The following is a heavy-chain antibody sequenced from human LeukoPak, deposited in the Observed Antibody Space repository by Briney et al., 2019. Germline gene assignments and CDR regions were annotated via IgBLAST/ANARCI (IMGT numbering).Heavy chain of an antibody. CDR1: GGSFSGYY. D-gene: IGHD5-18*01. CDR2: INHSGST. J-gene: IGHJ4*02. CDR3: ATKPTAMVLHFDY. Sequence: SETVSLTCAVYGGSFSGYYCSWIRQPPGQGLEWIGEINHSGSTNYNPSLKSRVTISVDTSKNQFSLKLSSVTAADTAVYYCATKPTAMVLHFDYWGQGTPVTVSS. V-gene: IGHV4-34*01.